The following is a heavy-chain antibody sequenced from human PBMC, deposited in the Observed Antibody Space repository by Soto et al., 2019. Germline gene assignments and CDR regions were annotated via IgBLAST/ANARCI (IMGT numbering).Heavy chain of an antibody. D-gene: IGHD1-1*01. J-gene: IGHJ4*02. CDR2: ISYSGST. V-gene: IGHV4-39*01. CDR3: ARQVEVTYFDY. Sequence: QLHLQESGPGLLKPSETLPLTCTVSGGSISSSAYYWGWIRQPPGKRLEWIASISYSGSTYYNPSLKSRVTISVDTSKNQFSLELRSMTAADTAVYYCARQVEVTYFDYWGQGTLVTVSS. CDR1: GGSISSSAYY.